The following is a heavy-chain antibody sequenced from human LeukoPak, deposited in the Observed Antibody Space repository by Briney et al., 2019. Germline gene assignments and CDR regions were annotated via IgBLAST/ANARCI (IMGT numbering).Heavy chain of an antibody. CDR2: ISNTGDRT. D-gene: IGHD3-3*01. CDR3: AKTLVTLSEDYFDY. Sequence: GGSLRLSCAASGFTFNSYAMSWVRQAPGKGLEWVSTISNTGDRTSYADSVKGRFTISRDDSKNTMYLQMNSLRAEDTAVYHCAKTLVTLSEDYFDYWGQGTLVTVSS. V-gene: IGHV3-23*01. J-gene: IGHJ4*02. CDR1: GFTFNSYA.